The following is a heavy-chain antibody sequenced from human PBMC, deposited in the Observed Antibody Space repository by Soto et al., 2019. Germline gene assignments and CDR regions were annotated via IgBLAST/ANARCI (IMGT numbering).Heavy chain of an antibody. CDR2: ISQGGDT. V-gene: IGHV4-30-2*01. D-gene: IGHD2-15*01. CDR1: GGTINSGDYF. J-gene: IGHJ4*02. Sequence: SETLSLTCSVSGGTINSGDYFWSWIRQPPGKGLEWVGSISQGGDTYYNPSLTGRVTISVDRPRNQFSLNLTSVTAADTAVYYCASLSGYRYYFDYWGQGILVTVSS. CDR3: ASLSGYRYYFDY.